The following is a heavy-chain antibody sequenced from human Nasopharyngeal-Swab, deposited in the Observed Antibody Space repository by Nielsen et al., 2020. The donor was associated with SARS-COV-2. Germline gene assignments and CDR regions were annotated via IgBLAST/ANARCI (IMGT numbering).Heavy chain of an antibody. V-gene: IGHV1-24*01. J-gene: IGHJ6*02. CDR1: GYTLTELS. CDR3: ARDFRQRWELLHYYYYYGMDV. D-gene: IGHD1-26*01. Sequence: ASVKVSCKVSGYTLTELSMHWVRQAPGKGLEWMGGFDPEDGETIYAQKFQGRVTMTEDTSTDTAYMELSSLRSEDTAVYYCARDFRQRWELLHYYYYYGMDVWGQGTTVTVSS. CDR2: FDPEDGET.